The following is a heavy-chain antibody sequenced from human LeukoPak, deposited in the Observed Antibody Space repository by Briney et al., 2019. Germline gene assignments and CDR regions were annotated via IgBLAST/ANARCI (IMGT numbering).Heavy chain of an antibody. CDR1: GYSLTNYY. V-gene: IGHV1-46*01. Sequence: ASVKVSCKAFGYSLTNYYVHWVRQAPGQGLERMGEINPSGGSTSYAQKFQGRITVARDTYTNTVYMDLSSLRSEDTATYYCARGAPTTRIGAGRFDYWGQGSLLTVAS. CDR2: INPSGGST. CDR3: ARGAPTTRIGAGRFDY. J-gene: IGHJ4*02. D-gene: IGHD5-12*01.